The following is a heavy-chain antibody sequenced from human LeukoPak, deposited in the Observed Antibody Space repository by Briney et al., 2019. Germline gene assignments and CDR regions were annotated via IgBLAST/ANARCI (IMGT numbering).Heavy chain of an antibody. J-gene: IGHJ4*02. CDR1: GGSFSGYY. CDR2: INHSGST. Sequence: PSETLSLTCAVYGGSFSGYYWSWIRQPPGKGLEWIGEINHSGSTNYNPSLKSRVTISVDTSKNQFSLKLSSVTAADTAVYYCARGRRSSWFRSLPGTFDYWGQGTLVTVSS. V-gene: IGHV4-34*01. D-gene: IGHD6-13*01. CDR3: ARGRRSSWFRSLPGTFDY.